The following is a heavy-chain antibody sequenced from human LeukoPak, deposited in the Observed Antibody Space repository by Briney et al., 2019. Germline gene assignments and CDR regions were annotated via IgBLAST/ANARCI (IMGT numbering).Heavy chain of an antibody. J-gene: IGHJ3*01. D-gene: IGHD3-22*01. CDR1: EFTFSRYS. Sequence: GGSLRLSCATSEFTFSRYSMYWVRQAPGKGLGCVANINQDGSEKYYVDSVKGRFTISRDNAKNSLYLQMNSLRAEDTAVYYCAGGSSGLWGQGTMVTVSS. CDR2: INQDGSEK. V-gene: IGHV3-7*01. CDR3: AGGSSGL.